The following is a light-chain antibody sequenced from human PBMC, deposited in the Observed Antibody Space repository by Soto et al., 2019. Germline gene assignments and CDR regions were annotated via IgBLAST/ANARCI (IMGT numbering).Light chain of an antibody. Sequence: EIVLTQSPGTLYLSPGERATLSCRASQSVSSGYLAWYQQKPCQAPRLLIYGASNRATGIPDRFSGSGSGIDFTLTISRLEPEDFVVYYCQQYGSSPPYTFGQGTKVDIK. J-gene: IGKJ2*01. V-gene: IGKV3-20*01. CDR3: QQYGSSPPYT. CDR2: GAS. CDR1: QSVSSGY.